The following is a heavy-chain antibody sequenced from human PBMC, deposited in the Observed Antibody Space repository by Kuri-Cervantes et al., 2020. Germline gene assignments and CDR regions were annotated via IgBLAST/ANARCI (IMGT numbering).Heavy chain of an antibody. V-gene: IGHV1-24*01. J-gene: IGHJ5*02. Sequence: ASVKVSCKASGYTFTGYYMHWVRQAPGKGLEWMGGFDPEDGETIYAQKFQGRVTMTEDTSTSTAYMELRSLRSDDTAVYYCARGPRYCSSTSCRGNWFDPWGQGTLVTVSS. D-gene: IGHD2-2*01. CDR3: ARGPRYCSSTSCRGNWFDP. CDR2: FDPEDGET. CDR1: GYTFTGYY.